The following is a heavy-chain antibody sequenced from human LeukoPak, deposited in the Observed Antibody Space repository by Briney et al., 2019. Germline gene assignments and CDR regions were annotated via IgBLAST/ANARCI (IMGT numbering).Heavy chain of an antibody. CDR1: GFDFSSYG. D-gene: IGHD3-22*01. Sequence: PGGSLRLSCAASGFDFSSYGMHWVRQAPGKGLEWVAYIHYDSTTEDYADSVQGRFTISRDNSKNTLYLQMNSLRAEDTAVYYCAKDYGASDYYDKTGPFDYWGQGTLVTVSS. CDR2: IHYDSTTE. J-gene: IGHJ4*02. V-gene: IGHV3-30*02. CDR3: AKDYGASDYYDKTGPFDY.